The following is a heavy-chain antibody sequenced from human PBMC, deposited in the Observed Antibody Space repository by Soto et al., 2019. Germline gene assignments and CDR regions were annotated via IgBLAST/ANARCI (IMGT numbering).Heavy chain of an antibody. D-gene: IGHD2-2*01. CDR3: ARVETCSSTSCYSVFDC. CDR2: INSDGSST. V-gene: IGHV3-74*03. Sequence: EVQLVESGGGLVQPGGSLRLSCAASGFTFSSYWMHWVRQAPGKGLVWVSRINSDGSSTTYADSVKGRFTISRDNAKNTSYLQMNSLRAEDTAVYYCARVETCSSTSCYSVFDCWGQGTLVTVSS. CDR1: GFTFSSYW. J-gene: IGHJ4*02.